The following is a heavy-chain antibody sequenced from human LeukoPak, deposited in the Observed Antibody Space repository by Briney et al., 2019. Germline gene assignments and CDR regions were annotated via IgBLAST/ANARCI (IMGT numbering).Heavy chain of an antibody. CDR2: ISTSSSYI. J-gene: IGHJ4*02. V-gene: IGHV3-21*01. Sequence: PGGSLRLSCAASGFTFSTYYMIWVRQAPGKGLEWVSSISTSSSYIYYADSLKGRFTISRDNAKNSLYLQMNSLRAEDTAVYYCARQLWFGEPRQDYWGQGTLVTVSS. CDR1: GFTFSTYY. CDR3: ARQLWFGEPRQDY. D-gene: IGHD3-10*01.